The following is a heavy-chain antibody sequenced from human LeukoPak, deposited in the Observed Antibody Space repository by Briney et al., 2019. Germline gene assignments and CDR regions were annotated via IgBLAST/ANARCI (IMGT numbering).Heavy chain of an antibody. CDR3: ARAGGLNYYGGFSEFGY. CDR2: IYYSGST. J-gene: IGHJ4*02. D-gene: IGHD4-23*01. Sequence: SETLSLTCTVAGGSISTTSYYWGWIRHPPGKGLEWIGSIYYSGSTFYNPSLKTRVTISLDTSKTQYSLKLRSVTAADTAVYYCARAGGLNYYGGFSEFGYWGQGTLVTVSS. V-gene: IGHV4-39*07. CDR1: GGSISTTSYY.